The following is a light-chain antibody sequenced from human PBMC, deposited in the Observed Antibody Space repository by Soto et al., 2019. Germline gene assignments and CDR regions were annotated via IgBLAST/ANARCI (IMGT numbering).Light chain of an antibody. J-gene: IGKJ3*01. CDR2: GAS. CDR1: QSVGSN. V-gene: IGKV3-15*01. Sequence: EIVMTQSPANLSVSPGERATLSCRASQSVGSNLAWYQQKPGQAPRRLIYGASTRANGIPARFSGTGSGTEFTLTISSLQSDDFALYYCQQYTKWPRFGPGTKVDIK. CDR3: QQYTKWPR.